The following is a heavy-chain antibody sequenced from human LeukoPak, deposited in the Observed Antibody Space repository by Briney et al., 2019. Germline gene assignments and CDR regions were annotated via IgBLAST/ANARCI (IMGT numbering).Heavy chain of an antibody. V-gene: IGHV1-2*02. CDR3: ARFPREYYDSSGQQDY. D-gene: IGHD3-22*01. CDR1: GYTFTGYY. Sequence: VSVKVSCKASGYTFTGYYMHWVRQAPGQGLEWMGWINPNSGGTNYAQKFQGRVTMTRDTSISTAYMELSRLRSDDTAVYYCARFPREYYDSSGQQDYWGQGALVTVSS. J-gene: IGHJ4*02. CDR2: INPNSGGT.